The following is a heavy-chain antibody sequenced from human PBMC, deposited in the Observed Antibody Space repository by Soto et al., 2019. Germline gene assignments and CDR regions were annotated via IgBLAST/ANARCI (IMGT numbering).Heavy chain of an antibody. J-gene: IGHJ1*01. V-gene: IGHV3-9*01. CDR2: INWNSCSI. D-gene: IGHD1-26*01. CDR1: GFTFDDYA. Sequence: DVQLVESGGGLVQPGRSLRLSCAASGFTFDDYAMHWVRQVPGKGLEWVSGINWNSCSIGYGDSVKGRFAISRDNAKNSLHLQMNSLSGEDTAFYYCVRDESIDWYSGHFGHWGQGTLVTVSS. CDR3: VRDESIDWYSGHFGH.